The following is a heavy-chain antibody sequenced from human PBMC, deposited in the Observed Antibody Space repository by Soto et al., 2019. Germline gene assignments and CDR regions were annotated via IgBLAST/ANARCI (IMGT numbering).Heavy chain of an antibody. CDR3: ARDRRSGYDLRNAFDI. D-gene: IGHD5-12*01. CDR1: GYTFTSYG. V-gene: IGHV1-18*01. J-gene: IGHJ3*02. Sequence: ASVKVSCKASGYTFTSYGISWVRQAPGQGLEWMGWISAYNGNTNYAQKLQGRVTMTTDTSTSTAYMELRSLRSDDTAVYYCARDRRSGYDLRNAFDIWGQGTMVTVSS. CDR2: ISAYNGNT.